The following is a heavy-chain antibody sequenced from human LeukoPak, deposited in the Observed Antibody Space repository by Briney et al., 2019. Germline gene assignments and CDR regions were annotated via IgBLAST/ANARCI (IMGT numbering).Heavy chain of an antibody. CDR2: ISSSGSTI. CDR3: ARVVPPIAAPGTYNWFDP. D-gene: IGHD6-13*01. V-gene: IGHV3-11*01. Sequence: GGSLRLSCAASGFTFSDYYMSWIRQAPGKGLEWDSYISSSGSTIYYADSVKGRFTISRVNAKNSLYLQMNSLRAEDTAVYYCARVVPPIAAPGTYNWFDPWGQGTLVTVSS. CDR1: GFTFSDYY. J-gene: IGHJ5*02.